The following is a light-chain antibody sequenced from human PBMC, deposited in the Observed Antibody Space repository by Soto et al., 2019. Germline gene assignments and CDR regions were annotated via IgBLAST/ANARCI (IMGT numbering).Light chain of an antibody. CDR2: DAS. J-gene: IGKJ4*01. Sequence: EIEMTQSPATLSLSPGERATLYCWASQSVSSNLAWYQQKPGQAPRLLILDASDRATGIPARFSGSGSGTNFTLTISSLEPEDFAVYYCQQRSNWPPVTFGGGTKVDIK. CDR1: QSVSSN. CDR3: QQRSNWPPVT. V-gene: IGKV3-11*01.